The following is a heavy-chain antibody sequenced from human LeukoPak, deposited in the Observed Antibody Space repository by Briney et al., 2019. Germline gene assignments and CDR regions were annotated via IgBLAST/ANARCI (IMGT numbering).Heavy chain of an antibody. CDR3: ARVGYCSGGSCYSFDY. Sequence: GGSLRLSCAASGFTFSSYAMHWVRQAPGKGLKWVAVISYDGSNKYYADSVKGRFTISRDNSKNTLYLQMNSLRAEDTAVCYCARVGYCSGGSCYSFDYWGQGTLVTVSS. CDR1: GFTFSSYA. D-gene: IGHD2-15*01. V-gene: IGHV3-30*04. J-gene: IGHJ4*02. CDR2: ISYDGSNK.